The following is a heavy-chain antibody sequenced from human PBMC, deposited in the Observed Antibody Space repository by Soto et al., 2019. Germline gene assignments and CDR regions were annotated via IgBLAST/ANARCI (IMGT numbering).Heavy chain of an antibody. D-gene: IGHD3-3*01. Sequence: EVQLLESGGDLVQAGGSLRLSCTASGIPFSMYAMTWVRQAPGKGLEWVSAIGGTGTATYYADSVKGRFTVSRDNSKNTMYLEVNSLRAEATAVYYCAKEGDYYDFWSGYGLYVWGQGTRVNLSS. CDR3: AKEGDYYDFWSGYGLYV. J-gene: IGHJ6*02. V-gene: IGHV3-23*01. CDR2: IGGTGTAT. CDR1: GIPFSMYA.